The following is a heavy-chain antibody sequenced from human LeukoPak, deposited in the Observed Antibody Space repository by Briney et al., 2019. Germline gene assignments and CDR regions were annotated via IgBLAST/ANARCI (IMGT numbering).Heavy chain of an antibody. CDR3: ARERITMVRGVNHNWFDP. V-gene: IGHV4-39*07. D-gene: IGHD3-10*01. Sequence: PSETLSLTCTVSGGSMRSSNFYWGWIRQPPGKGLEWIGNINYSGSTYYNPSLKSRVTISVDTSKNQFSLKLSSVTAADTAVYYCARERITMVRGVNHNWFDPWGQGTLVTVSS. CDR2: INYSGST. CDR1: GGSMRSSNFY. J-gene: IGHJ5*02.